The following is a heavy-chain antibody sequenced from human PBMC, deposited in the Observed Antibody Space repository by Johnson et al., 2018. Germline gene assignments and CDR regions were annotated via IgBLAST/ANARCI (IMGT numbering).Heavy chain of an antibody. J-gene: IGHJ3*01. CDR2: IYFSGST. Sequence: QVQLQESGPGLVKPSETLSLTCTVSGDSISNYYWSWIRQPPGKGLEWIGYIYFSGSTDYSPSLKSRVTVSVDTSKNQFSLKLSSVTAADTAVYYCARVMPAARDAFVLWGQGTKVTVSS. CDR1: GDSISNYY. V-gene: IGHV4-59*01. D-gene: IGHD2-15*01. CDR3: ARVMPAARDAFVL.